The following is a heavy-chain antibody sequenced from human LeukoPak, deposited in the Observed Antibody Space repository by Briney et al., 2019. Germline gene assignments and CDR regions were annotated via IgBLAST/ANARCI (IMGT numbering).Heavy chain of an antibody. J-gene: IGHJ3*02. D-gene: IGHD6-6*01. Sequence: SETLSLTCTVSGGSMSTYFWTWVRQSPGKGLEWVGYIYHTTTTYNPSLKGRVTISADMSQNQFSLKVTSVTAADTAVYYCARVTYSSSSMSLDAFDMWGQGTMVTVSS. CDR1: GGSMSTYF. CDR3: ARVTYSSSSMSLDAFDM. CDR2: IYHTTT. V-gene: IGHV4-59*01.